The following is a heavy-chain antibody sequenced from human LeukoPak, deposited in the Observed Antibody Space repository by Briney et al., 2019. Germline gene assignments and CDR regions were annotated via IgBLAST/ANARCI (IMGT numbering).Heavy chain of an antibody. CDR2: ISSSSSYI. D-gene: IGHD6-13*01. V-gene: IGHV3-21*01. CDR1: GFTFSSYS. Sequence: GGSLSLSCAASGFTFSSYSMNWVRQAPGKGLEWVSSISSSSSYIYYADSVKGRFTISRDNAKNSLYLQMNSLRAEDTAVYYCARGPRSSSWPTEYWGQGTLVTVSS. CDR3: ARGPRSSSWPTEY. J-gene: IGHJ4*02.